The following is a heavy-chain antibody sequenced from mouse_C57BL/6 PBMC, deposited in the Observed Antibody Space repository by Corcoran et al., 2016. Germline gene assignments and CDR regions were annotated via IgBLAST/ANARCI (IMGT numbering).Heavy chain of an antibody. V-gene: IGHV8-12*01. CDR3: SRREETGTSFDY. CDR1: GFSLSTSGMG. CDR2: IYWDDDK. J-gene: IGHJ2*01. D-gene: IGHD4-1*01. Sequence: QVTLKESGPGILQSSQTLSLTCSFSGFSLSTSGMGVSWLRQPSGKGLEWLAHIYWDDDKRYNPSLKSRLTLSKDTSRNLVFLKITSVDTADTATYYCSRREETGTSFDYWGQGTTLTVSS.